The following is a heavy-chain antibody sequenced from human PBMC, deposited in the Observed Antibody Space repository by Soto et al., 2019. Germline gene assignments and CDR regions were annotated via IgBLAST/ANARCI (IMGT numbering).Heavy chain of an antibody. CDR3: ARQDGSALYYFDY. CDR2: IYPGDSDT. Sequence: PGESLKISCKGSGYTFTSYWIAWVRQMPGKGLEWMGIIYPGDSDTRYSPSFQGQVSISADKSTSTAYLQWSSLKASDTAMYYCARQDGSALYYFDYWGQGTLVTVS. D-gene: IGHD6-19*01. V-gene: IGHV5-51*01. CDR1: GYTFTSYW. J-gene: IGHJ4*02.